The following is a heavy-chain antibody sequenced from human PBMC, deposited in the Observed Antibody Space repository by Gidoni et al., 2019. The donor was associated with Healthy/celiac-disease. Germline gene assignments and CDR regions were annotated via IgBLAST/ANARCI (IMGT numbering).Heavy chain of an antibody. V-gene: IGHV3-11*06. CDR3: ARKINYGDYVSDL. D-gene: IGHD4-17*01. CDR2: ISSSSSYT. Sequence: QVQLVESGGGLVKPGGSLRLSCAASGFTFSDYYMSWIRQAPGKGLEWVSYISSSSSYTNYADSVKGRFTISRDNAKNSLYLQMNSLRAEDTAVYYCARKINYGDYVSDLWGRGTLVTVSS. J-gene: IGHJ2*01. CDR1: GFTFSDYY.